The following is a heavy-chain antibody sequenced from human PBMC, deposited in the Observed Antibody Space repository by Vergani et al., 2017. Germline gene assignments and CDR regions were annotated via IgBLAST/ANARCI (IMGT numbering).Heavy chain of an antibody. V-gene: IGHV4-38-2*01. CDR3: PGLDGYEKKAQFDL. CDR2: IYHSGST. Sequence: QVQLQESGPGLVKPSETLALTCAVSGYSISSGYYWGWIRQPPGKGLEWIGSIYHSGSTYYNPSLKSRVTISVDTSKNQFSLKLSSVTAADTAVYYCPGLDGYEKKAQFDLWGRGTLVTVSS. D-gene: IGHD5-24*01. J-gene: IGHJ2*01. CDR1: GYSISSGYY.